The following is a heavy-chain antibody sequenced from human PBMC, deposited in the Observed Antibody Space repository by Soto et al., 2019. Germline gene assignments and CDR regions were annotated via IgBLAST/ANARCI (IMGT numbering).Heavy chain of an antibody. Sequence: QVQLVQSGAEVKKPGASVKVSCKASGYTFTSYGISWVRQAPGQGLEWMGWISAYNGNTNYAQKLQGRVTMTTDTATITAYMELRSLRSDDTAVYYCAREFPDYGSGTYGWFDPWGQGTLVTVSS. V-gene: IGHV1-18*01. CDR3: AREFPDYGSGTYGWFDP. J-gene: IGHJ5*02. CDR1: GYTFTSYG. D-gene: IGHD3-10*01. CDR2: ISAYNGNT.